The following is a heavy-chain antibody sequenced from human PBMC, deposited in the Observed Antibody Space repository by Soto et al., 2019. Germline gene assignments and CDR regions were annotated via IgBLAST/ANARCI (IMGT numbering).Heavy chain of an antibody. CDR3: VKDQSSIAARPVGGDY. J-gene: IGHJ4*02. Sequence: GESLKISCSASGFTFSSYAMLWVRQAPGKGLEYVSAISSNGGSTYYADSVKGRFTISRDNSKNTLYLQMSSLRAEDTAVYYCVKDQSSIAARPVGGDYWGQGTLVTVSS. CDR2: ISSNGGST. CDR1: GFTFSSYA. D-gene: IGHD6-6*01. V-gene: IGHV3-64D*09.